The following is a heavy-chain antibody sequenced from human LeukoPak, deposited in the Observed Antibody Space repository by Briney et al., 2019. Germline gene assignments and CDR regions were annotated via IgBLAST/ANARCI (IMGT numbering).Heavy chain of an antibody. V-gene: IGHV3-23*01. CDR3: ANFKGKDGIKDHFDY. J-gene: IGHJ4*02. D-gene: IGHD5-24*01. Sequence: GGSLRLSCAAFGIAFDKNAMSWVRQAPGKGLEWVSAISHSGGATHYADSVKGRFTISRDNSKNTVSLQISSLRVEDTAVYYCANFKGKDGIKDHFDYWGQGTLVTVSS. CDR2: ISHSGGAT. CDR1: GIAFDKNA.